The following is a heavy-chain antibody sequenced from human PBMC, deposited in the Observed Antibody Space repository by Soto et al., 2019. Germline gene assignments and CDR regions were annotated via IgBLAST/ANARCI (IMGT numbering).Heavy chain of an antibody. J-gene: IGHJ5*02. V-gene: IGHV3-30-3*01. CDR3: ARDVGGWELLNWFDP. D-gene: IGHD1-26*01. Sequence: PGGSLRLSCAASGFTFSSYAMHWVRQAPGKGLEWVAVISYDGSNKYYADSVKGRFTISRDNSKNTLYLQMNSLRAEDTAVYYCARDVGGWELLNWFDPWGQGTLVTVSS. CDR1: GFTFSSYA. CDR2: ISYDGSNK.